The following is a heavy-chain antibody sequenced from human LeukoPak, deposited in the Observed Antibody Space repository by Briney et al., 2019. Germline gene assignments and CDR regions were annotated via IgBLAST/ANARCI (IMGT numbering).Heavy chain of an antibody. Sequence: PGGSLRLSCAASGFTFSDYYVSWIRQAPGNGLEWVSYISSSGSTIYYADSVKGRFTISRDNAKNSLYLQMNSLRAEDTAVYYCARDQEGATNLDYWGQGTLVTVSS. J-gene: IGHJ4*02. CDR1: GFTFSDYY. CDR2: ISSSGSTI. CDR3: ARDQEGATNLDY. V-gene: IGHV3-11*01. D-gene: IGHD1-26*01.